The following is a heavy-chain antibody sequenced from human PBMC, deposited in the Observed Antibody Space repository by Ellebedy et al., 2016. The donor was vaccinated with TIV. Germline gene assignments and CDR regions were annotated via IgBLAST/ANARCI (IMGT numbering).Heavy chain of an antibody. D-gene: IGHD6-19*01. Sequence: GESLKISXEVSGVIFSDLYMDWVRQAPGKGLEWVGRIRKKADSHTTEYATSVKGRFTISRDDSKNSLYLQMNSLRAEDTAVYFCARDRFSVAGTNFDYWGQGTLVTVSS. V-gene: IGHV3-72*01. CDR3: ARDRFSVAGTNFDY. J-gene: IGHJ4*02. CDR2: IRKKADSHTT. CDR1: GVIFSDLY.